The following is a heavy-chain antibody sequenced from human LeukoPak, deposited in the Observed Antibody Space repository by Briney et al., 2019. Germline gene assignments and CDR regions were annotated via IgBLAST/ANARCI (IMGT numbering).Heavy chain of an antibody. D-gene: IGHD3-10*01. J-gene: IGHJ4*02. V-gene: IGHV4-34*01. CDR3: ASTLLNYHGSGSYYFDY. Sequence: SEALSLTCAVYGGSFSGYYWSWIRQPPGKGLEWIGEINHSGSTNYNPSLKSRVTISVDTSKNQFSLKLSSVTAADTAVYYCASTLLNYHGSGSYYFDYWGQGTLVTVSS. CDR2: INHSGST. CDR1: GGSFSGYY.